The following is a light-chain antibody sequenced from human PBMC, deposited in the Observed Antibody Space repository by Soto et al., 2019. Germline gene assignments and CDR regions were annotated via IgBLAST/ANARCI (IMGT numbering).Light chain of an antibody. J-gene: IGKJ4*01. CDR1: QSAGTN. Sequence: EIVMTQSPVTLSVSPGGGATLSCRASQSAGTNLAWYQQQPGQPPRLLIYGASIRATGVTARFSGSGSGTEVTLTISSLQSEDFAVYYCQQYNNWPPLTFGGGTKVEIE. CDR3: QQYNNWPPLT. V-gene: IGKV3-15*01. CDR2: GAS.